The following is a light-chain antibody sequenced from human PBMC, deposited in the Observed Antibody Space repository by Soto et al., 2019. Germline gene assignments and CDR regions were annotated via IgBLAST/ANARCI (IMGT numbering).Light chain of an antibody. V-gene: IGLV4-69*01. CDR3: QTRGTDIRV. Sequence: QPVLTQSPSASASLGASVKLTCTLSSGYSSFAIAWHQQQPQKGPRYLMKLNSDGSHNRGDGIPDRFSGSSSGAERYLTISSLQSDDEADYYCQTRGTDIRVFGGGTQLTVL. CDR2: LNSDGSH. J-gene: IGLJ2*01. CDR1: SGYSSFA.